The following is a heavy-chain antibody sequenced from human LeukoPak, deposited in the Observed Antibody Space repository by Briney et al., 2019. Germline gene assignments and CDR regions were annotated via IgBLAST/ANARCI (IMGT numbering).Heavy chain of an antibody. Sequence: PSETLSLTCTVSGYSISSGYYWGWIRQPPGKGLEWIGSIYHSGSTNYNPSLKSRVTMSVDTSKNQFSLKLSSVTAADTAVYYCARASSYYDSSGYYYFAFDIWGQGTMVTVSS. D-gene: IGHD3-22*01. J-gene: IGHJ3*02. CDR3: ARASSYYDSSGYYYFAFDI. V-gene: IGHV4-38-2*02. CDR2: IYHSGST. CDR1: GYSISSGYY.